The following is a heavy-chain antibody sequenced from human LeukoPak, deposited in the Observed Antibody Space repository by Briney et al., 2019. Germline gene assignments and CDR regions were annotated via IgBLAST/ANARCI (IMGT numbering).Heavy chain of an antibody. J-gene: IGHJ6*02. D-gene: IGHD2-2*01. CDR1: GFIFSSHW. V-gene: IGHV3-74*01. CDR2: IKTDGSST. CDR3: AKLGYCSSTNCYYYYYYGMDV. Sequence: PGGSLRLSCAASGFIFSSHWMHWVRQAPGKGLEWVSRIKTDGSSTDYVDSVKGRFTISRDNAKDTLYLQMNSLRVEDTAVYYCAKLGYCSSTNCYYYYYYGMDVWGQGTTVTVSS.